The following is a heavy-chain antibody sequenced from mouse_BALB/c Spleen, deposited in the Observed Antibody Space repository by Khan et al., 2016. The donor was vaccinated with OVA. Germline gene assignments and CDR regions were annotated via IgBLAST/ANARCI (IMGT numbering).Heavy chain of an antibody. CDR2: IWSAGST. CDR1: GFSLNTYS. Sequence: VQLQESGPGLLQPSQSLSITCTVSGFSLNTYSVHWVRQSPGKALEWLGVIWSAGSTDYNAAFMSRLIINNDNSKCPFFFKMNSLQTKDTDMYYGARRGDDYGRGAWFVYWGQGTLVTVSA. CDR3: ARRGDDYGRGAWFVY. J-gene: IGHJ3*01. D-gene: IGHD2-4*01. V-gene: IGHV2-2*02.